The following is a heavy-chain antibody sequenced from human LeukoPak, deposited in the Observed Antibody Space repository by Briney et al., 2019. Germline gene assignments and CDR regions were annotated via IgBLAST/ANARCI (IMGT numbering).Heavy chain of an antibody. V-gene: IGHV4-59*01. CDR2: IHYTRST. Sequence: PSETLSLTCTVSGGSINSYYWSWLRQPPGKGLECIGYIHYTRSTNYNPSLKSRVTISVDTSKSQFSLKLSSVTAADTAIYYCARGGYYGSGNDFRFDPWGQGTLVTVSS. J-gene: IGHJ5*02. CDR3: ARGGYYGSGNDFRFDP. D-gene: IGHD3-10*01. CDR1: GGSINSYY.